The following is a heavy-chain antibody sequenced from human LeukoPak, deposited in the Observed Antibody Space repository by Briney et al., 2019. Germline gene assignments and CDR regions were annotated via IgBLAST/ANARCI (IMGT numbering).Heavy chain of an antibody. D-gene: IGHD3-10*01. V-gene: IGHV1-69*06. CDR3: AREGEYYSESGNLVDASDV. J-gene: IGHJ3*01. CDR1: GYTFSSYG. CDR2: IAPISGTP. Sequence: ASVKVSCKASGYTFSSYGITWVRQATGQGLEWMGGIAPISGTPMYAQRFQGRVTISADTSTYTAFMEMSSLTSEDTAMYYCAREGEYYSESGNLVDASDVWGQGTMVTVSA.